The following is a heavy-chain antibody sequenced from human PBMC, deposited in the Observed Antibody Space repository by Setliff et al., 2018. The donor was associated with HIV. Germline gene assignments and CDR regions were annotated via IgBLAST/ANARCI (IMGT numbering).Heavy chain of an antibody. J-gene: IGHJ6*03. CDR2: IHESGST. D-gene: IGHD2-2*01. CDR1: GGSISSSSYY. CDR3: GNQAVVPADMDYYYYIDV. V-gene: IGHV4-39*01. Sequence: PSETLSLTCTVSGGSISSSSYYWGWIRQPPGKGLEWIGGIHESGSTHYNPSLKSRVTISVDTSKNQFSLKLSSVTAADTAVYYCGNQAVVPADMDYYYYIDVWGTGTTVTVSS.